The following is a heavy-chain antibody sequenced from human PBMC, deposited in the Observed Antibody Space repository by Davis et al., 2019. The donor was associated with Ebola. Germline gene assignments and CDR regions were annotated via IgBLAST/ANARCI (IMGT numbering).Heavy chain of an antibody. CDR3: ARGVVTDYFDY. D-gene: IGHD4-23*01. CDR2: IYYSGST. V-gene: IGHV4-59*01. J-gene: IGHJ4*02. Sequence: PGGSLRLSCTVSGGSISSYYWSWIRQPPGKGLEWIGYIYYSGSTNYNPSLKSRVTISVDTSKNQFSLKLSSVTAADTAVYYCARGVVTDYFDYWGQGTLVTVSS. CDR1: GGSISSYY.